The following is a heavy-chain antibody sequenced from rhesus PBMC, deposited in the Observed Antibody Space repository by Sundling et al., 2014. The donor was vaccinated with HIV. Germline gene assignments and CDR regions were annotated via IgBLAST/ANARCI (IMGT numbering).Heavy chain of an antibody. V-gene: IGHV4-165*01. J-gene: IGHJ4*01. D-gene: IGHD3-28*01. CDR2: ISGRSGST. Sequence: QVQLQESGPGLVKPSETLSLTCAVSGGSFSGYYWGWIRQPPGKGLEWIGYISGRSGSTDYSPSFKSRVTISTDTSKNQFSLKLSSVTAADTAVYYCARGLFSGYYGGGIDLWGQGVLVTASS. CDR1: GGSFSGYY. CDR3: ARGLFSGYYGGGIDL.